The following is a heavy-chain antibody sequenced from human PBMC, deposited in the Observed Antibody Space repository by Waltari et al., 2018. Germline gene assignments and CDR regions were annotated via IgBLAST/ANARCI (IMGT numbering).Heavy chain of an antibody. J-gene: IGHJ4*02. D-gene: IGHD3-3*01. CDR1: GYSFTDYD. Sequence: QVQLVQSGAEVKKPGASVKVSCKASGYSFTDYDINWVRQAPGQGLEWMGWIKSKRANPAFAQKFQGRLTITTDTPTSTAYMEMRGITSEDAAVDYWARGGGGLLDWGQGTLVAVSS. V-gene: IGHV1-8*03. CDR2: IKSKRANP. CDR3: ARGGGGLLD.